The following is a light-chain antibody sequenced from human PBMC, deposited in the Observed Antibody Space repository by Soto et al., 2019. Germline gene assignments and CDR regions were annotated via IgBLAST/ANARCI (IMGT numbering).Light chain of an antibody. CDR2: EVT. CDR3: SSYTSRSTLYV. V-gene: IGLV2-14*01. Sequence: QSVLTQPASVSGSPGQSITVSCTGTSRDIGGYNYVSWYQQHPGKSPKLMVYEVTNLPSGVSDRLSGSKSGNTASLTISGRQADDEGYYYCSSYTSRSTLYVFGTGTKLTVL. J-gene: IGLJ1*01. CDR1: SRDIGGYNY.